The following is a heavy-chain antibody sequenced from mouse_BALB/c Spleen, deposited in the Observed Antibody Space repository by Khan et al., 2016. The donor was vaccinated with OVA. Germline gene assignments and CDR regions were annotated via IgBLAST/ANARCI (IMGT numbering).Heavy chain of an antibody. V-gene: IGHV14-3*02. Sequence: VQLKESGAELVKPGASVKLSCTASGFNIKDTYIHWVKQRPEQGLEWIGRIDPANSNAKYDPKFKVKATIPADTSSNTAYLHLSSLHSEDTAVYYCDGGRWAYAVDYGGQGTSVTVSS. J-gene: IGHJ4*01. CDR2: IDPANSNA. CDR3: DGGRWAYAVDY. CDR1: GFNIKDTY. D-gene: IGHD1-1*02.